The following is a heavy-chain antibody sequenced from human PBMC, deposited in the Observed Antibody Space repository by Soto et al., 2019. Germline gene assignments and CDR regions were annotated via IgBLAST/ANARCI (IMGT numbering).Heavy chain of an antibody. CDR1: GVTFSSFA. Sequence: QVQLVQSGAEVKQPGSSVKVSCQASGVTFSSFAISWVRQAPVQGLEWMGGIIPIFRTPNYAQNFQGRVKITADESTSSVYMELSRLRSEDTAVYYCARSTGSGFRPGTHRFNWFDPWGQGTLVTVSS. CDR2: IIPIFRTP. D-gene: IGHD5-12*01. V-gene: IGHV1-69*01. CDR3: ARSTGSGFRPGTHRFNWFDP. J-gene: IGHJ5*02.